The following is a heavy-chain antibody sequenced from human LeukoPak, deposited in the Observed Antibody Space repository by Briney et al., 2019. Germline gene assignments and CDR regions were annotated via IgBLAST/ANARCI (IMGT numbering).Heavy chain of an antibody. D-gene: IGHD6-19*01. J-gene: IGHJ4*01. CDR1: GFTFSNSA. Sequence: GGSLRLSCAASGFTFSNSAMSWVRQAPGKGLEWVSTLSGSGITTYYADSVKGRFTISRDNSKNTLYLQMNSLRAEDTAVYYCAKGIYSSGLSYFDYWGHGTLVTVSS. CDR3: AKGIYSSGLSYFDY. CDR2: LSGSGITT. V-gene: IGHV3-23*01.